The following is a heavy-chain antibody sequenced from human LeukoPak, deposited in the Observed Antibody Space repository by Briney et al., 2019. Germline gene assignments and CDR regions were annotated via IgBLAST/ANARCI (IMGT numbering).Heavy chain of an antibody. D-gene: IGHD3-16*01. CDR3: ARSQGLVYFDS. J-gene: IGHJ4*02. CDR2: IYYRGDT. CDR1: GGSISSSSYY. Sequence: SETLSLTCTVSGGSISSSSYYWVWIRQPPGKGLEWIGSIYYRGDTYYNPSLNSRVTISEDTSRNQFSLKLRYVTAAETAVYYCARSQGLVYFDSWGQGNLVTVSS. V-gene: IGHV4-39*01.